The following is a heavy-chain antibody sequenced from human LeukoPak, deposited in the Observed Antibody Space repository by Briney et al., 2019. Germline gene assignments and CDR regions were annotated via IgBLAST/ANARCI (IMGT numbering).Heavy chain of an antibody. D-gene: IGHD5-24*01. Sequence: GGSLRLSCAASGLTFSTNPMHWVRRAPGKGLEWVAVISYDGNAKYYADSVKGRFTISRDNPKNTLYVQMNSLRPEDTAVYYCARSPLDGYNYLDYWGQGTLVTVSS. CDR1: GLTFSTNP. CDR2: ISYDGNAK. J-gene: IGHJ4*02. V-gene: IGHV3-30*04. CDR3: ARSPLDGYNYLDY.